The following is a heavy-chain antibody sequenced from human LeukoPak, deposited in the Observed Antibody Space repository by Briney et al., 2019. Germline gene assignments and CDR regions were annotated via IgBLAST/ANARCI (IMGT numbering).Heavy chain of an antibody. D-gene: IGHD3-10*01. CDR1: RFTVSSNY. CDR2: ISSSGSTI. V-gene: IGHV3-11*04. J-gene: IGHJ4*02. Sequence: PGGSLRLSCAASRFTVSSNYMSWVRQAPGKGLEWVSYISSSGSTIYYADSVKGRFTISRDNAKNSLYLQMNSLRAEDTAVYYCARVPVWFGELLPFDYWGQGTLVTVSS. CDR3: ARVPVWFGELLPFDY.